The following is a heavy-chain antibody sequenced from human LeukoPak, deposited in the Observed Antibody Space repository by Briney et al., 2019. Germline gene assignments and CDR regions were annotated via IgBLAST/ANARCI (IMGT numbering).Heavy chain of an antibody. CDR1: GGSISSYY. CDR3: ARDLEYDFWSGYSSGNAFDI. Sequence: SETLSLTCTVSGGSISSYYWSWIRQPPGKGLEWIGYIYYSGSTNYNPSLKSRVTISVDTSKNQFSLKLSSVTAADTAVYYCARDLEYDFWSGYSSGNAFDIWGQGTMVTVSS. D-gene: IGHD3-3*01. CDR2: IYYSGST. J-gene: IGHJ3*02. V-gene: IGHV4-59*01.